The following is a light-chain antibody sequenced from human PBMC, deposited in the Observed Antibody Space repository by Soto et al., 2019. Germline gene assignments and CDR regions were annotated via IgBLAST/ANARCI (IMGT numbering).Light chain of an antibody. J-gene: IGKJ4*01. CDR2: AAS. CDR1: QGISSY. Sequence: AIRMTQSPSSLSASTGDRVTITCRASQGISSYLAWYQQKPGKAPKLLIYAASTLQSGVPSRFSGSGSGTDFTLTISCLQSEDFATYYCQQYYCYPPTFGGGTKVEIK. CDR3: QQYYCYPPT. V-gene: IGKV1-8*01.